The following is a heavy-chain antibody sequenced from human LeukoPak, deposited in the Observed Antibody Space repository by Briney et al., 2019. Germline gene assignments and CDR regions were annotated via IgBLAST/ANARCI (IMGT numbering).Heavy chain of an antibody. Sequence: GASVKVSCKASGGTFSSYAISWVRQAPGRGLEWMGGIIPIFGTANYAQKFQGRVTITADESTSTAYMELSSLRSEDTAVYYCARDSEMATIIRYWGQGTLVTVSS. V-gene: IGHV1-69*01. CDR2: IIPIFGTA. J-gene: IGHJ4*02. CDR1: GGTFSSYA. CDR3: ARDSEMATIIRY. D-gene: IGHD5-24*01.